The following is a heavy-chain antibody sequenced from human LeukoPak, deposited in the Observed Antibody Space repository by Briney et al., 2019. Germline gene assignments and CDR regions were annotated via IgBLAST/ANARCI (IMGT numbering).Heavy chain of an antibody. CDR2: ISSSGSTI. V-gene: IGHV3-11*04. J-gene: IGHJ4*02. CDR1: GFTFSDYY. CDR3: AKELWFGELVIDY. Sequence: GGSLRLSCAASGFTFSDYYMSWIRQAPGKGLEWVSYISSSGSTIYYADSVKGRFTISRDNSKNTLYLQMNSLRAEDTAVYYCAKELWFGELVIDYWGQGTLVTVSS. D-gene: IGHD3-10*01.